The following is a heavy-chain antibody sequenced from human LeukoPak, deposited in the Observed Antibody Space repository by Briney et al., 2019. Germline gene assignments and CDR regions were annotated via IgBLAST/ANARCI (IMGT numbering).Heavy chain of an antibody. J-gene: IGHJ6*02. D-gene: IGHD6-13*01. V-gene: IGHV3-21*04. CDR3: AKGGIAAAGHYYGMDV. Sequence: GGSLRLSCAASGFTFSSYSMNWVRQAPGKGLEWVSSISSSSSYIYYADSVKGRFTISRGNAKNSLYLQMNSLRTEDTALYYCAKGGIAAAGHYYGMDVWGQGTTVTVSS. CDR2: ISSSSSYI. CDR1: GFTFSSYS.